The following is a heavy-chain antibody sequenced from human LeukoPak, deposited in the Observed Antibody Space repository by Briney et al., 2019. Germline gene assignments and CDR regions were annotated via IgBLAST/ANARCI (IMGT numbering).Heavy chain of an antibody. J-gene: IGHJ4*02. D-gene: IGHD3-22*01. CDR2: INSDGSST. V-gene: IGHV3-74*01. CDR3: ASEPATRYYYDSSGYDPGGY. CDR1: GFTFSSYW. Sequence: GGSLRLSCAASGFTFSSYWMHWVRQAPGKGLVWVSRINSDGSSTSYADSVKGRFTISRDNAKNTLCLQMNSLRAEDTAVYYCASEPATRYYYDSSGYDPGGYWGQGTLVTVSS.